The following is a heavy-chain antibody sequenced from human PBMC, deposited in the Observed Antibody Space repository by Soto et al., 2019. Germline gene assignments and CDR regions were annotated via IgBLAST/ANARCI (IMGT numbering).Heavy chain of an antibody. CDR1: GFTFSSYS. D-gene: IGHD6-6*01. CDR2: ISSSSSTI. Sequence: GSLRLSCAASGFTFSSYSMNWVRQAPGKGLEWVSYISSSSSTIYYADSVKGRFTISRDNAKNSLYLQMNSLRDEDTAVYYCASIAARPGGMDVWGQGTTVTVSS. J-gene: IGHJ6*02. CDR3: ASIAARPGGMDV. V-gene: IGHV3-48*02.